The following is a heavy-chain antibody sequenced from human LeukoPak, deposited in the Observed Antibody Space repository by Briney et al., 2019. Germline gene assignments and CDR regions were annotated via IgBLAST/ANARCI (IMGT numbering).Heavy chain of an antibody. CDR3: AKDLKVAGTPPDYYYYYMDV. Sequence: GGSLRLSCAASGFTFSSYAMSWVRQAPGKGLVWVSAISGSGGSTYYADSVKGRFTISRDNSKNTLYLQMNSLRAEDTAVYYCAKDLKVAGTPPDYYYYYMDVWGKGTTVTVSS. CDR2: ISGSGGST. J-gene: IGHJ6*03. CDR1: GFTFSSYA. V-gene: IGHV3-23*01. D-gene: IGHD6-19*01.